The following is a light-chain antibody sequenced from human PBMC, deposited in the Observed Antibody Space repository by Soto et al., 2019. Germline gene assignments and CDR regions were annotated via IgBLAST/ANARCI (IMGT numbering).Light chain of an antibody. CDR1: QSVSSN. CDR2: GAS. J-gene: IGKJ1*01. CDR3: QQYNNWPWT. Sequence: EIVMTQSPATLSVSPGEGATLSCRASQSVSSNLAWYQQKAGLAPRLLIYGASTRATGIPARFSGSGSGTDFTLTISSLQSEDFAVYYCQQYNNWPWTFGQGTKVEIK. V-gene: IGKV3-15*01.